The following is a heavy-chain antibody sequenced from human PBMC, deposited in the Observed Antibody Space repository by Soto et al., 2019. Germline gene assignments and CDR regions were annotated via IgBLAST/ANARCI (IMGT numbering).Heavy chain of an antibody. CDR1: VASISSSSYY. J-gene: IGHJ4*02. CDR2: IYYSGTT. Sequence: SETLSLTCTVSVASISSSSYYWGWIRQPPGKGLEWIASIYYSGTTYYNTSLKGRVTISVDTSKNQLSLRLTSVTAADTAVYYCAGGNSGSSLAYWGQGTLVTVSS. CDR3: AGGNSGSSLAY. V-gene: IGHV4-39*01. D-gene: IGHD1-26*01.